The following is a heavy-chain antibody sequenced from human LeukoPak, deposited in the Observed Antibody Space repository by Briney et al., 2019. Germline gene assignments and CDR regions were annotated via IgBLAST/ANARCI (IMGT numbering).Heavy chain of an antibody. D-gene: IGHD6-13*01. CDR1: GGTFSSYA. J-gene: IGHJ5*02. CDR3: ASGQQLVNNWFDP. V-gene: IGHV1-69*04. Sequence: SVKVSCKASGGTFSSYAISWVRQAPGQGLEWMGRIIPILGIANYAQKFQGRVTITADKSTSTAYMELSSLRSEDTAVYYCASGQQLVNNWFDPWGQGTLVTVSS. CDR2: IIPILGIA.